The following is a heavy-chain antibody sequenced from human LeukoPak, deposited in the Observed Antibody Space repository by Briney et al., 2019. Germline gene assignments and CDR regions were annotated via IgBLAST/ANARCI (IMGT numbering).Heavy chain of an antibody. CDR3: ARVWGRDNNSDNHFDH. D-gene: IGHD3-16*01. V-gene: IGHV4-34*01. Sequence: SETLSLTCAVYGGSSSGYYWSWIRQPPGKGLEWIGEINHSGSTNYNPSLKSRVTISVDTSKNQFSLKLSSVTAADTAVYYCARVWGRDNNSDNHFDHWGQGTLGPVSP. CDR2: INHSGST. J-gene: IGHJ4*01. CDR1: GGSSSGYY.